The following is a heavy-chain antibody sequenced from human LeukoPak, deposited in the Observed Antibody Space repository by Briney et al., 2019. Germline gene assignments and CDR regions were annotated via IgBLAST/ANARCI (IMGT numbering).Heavy chain of an antibody. CDR3: ARQLIALAARHFDY. D-gene: IGHD6-6*01. Sequence: GGSLRLSCAASGFTFSSYSMNWVRQAPGKGLEWVSSISSSSSYIYYADSVKGRFTISRDNAKNSLYLQMNSLRAEDTAVYYCARQLIALAARHFDYWGQGTLVTVSS. CDR2: ISSSSSYI. V-gene: IGHV3-21*01. CDR1: GFTFSSYS. J-gene: IGHJ4*02.